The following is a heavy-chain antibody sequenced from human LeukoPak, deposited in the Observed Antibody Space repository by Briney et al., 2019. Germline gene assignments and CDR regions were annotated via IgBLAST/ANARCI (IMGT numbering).Heavy chain of an antibody. V-gene: IGHV1-46*01. CDR2: INPSGGST. D-gene: IGHD2-15*01. Sequence: ASVKVSCKASGYTFTSYYMHWVRQAPGQGLEWMGIINPSGGSTSYAQKFQGRVTMTRDTSTSTVYMELSGLRSEDTAVYYCASGYCSGGSCGTYFDYWGQGTLVTVSS. CDR3: ASGYCSGGSCGTYFDY. J-gene: IGHJ4*02. CDR1: GYTFTSYY.